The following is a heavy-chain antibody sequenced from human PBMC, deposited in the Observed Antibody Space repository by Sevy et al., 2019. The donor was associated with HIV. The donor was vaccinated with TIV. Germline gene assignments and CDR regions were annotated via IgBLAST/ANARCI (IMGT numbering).Heavy chain of an antibody. D-gene: IGHD3-22*01. CDR1: GHTLTEIS. CDR3: ATAREYYEDNSGYFDY. J-gene: IGHJ4*02. CDR2: FDPEDGET. Sequence: ASVKVSCKVSGHTLTEISMHWVRQTPGRGLEWMGRFDPEDGETIYAQKFQGRITMTEDTSTDIAYLELRSLRSEDTAVYYCATAREYYEDNSGYFDYWGPGTLVTVSS. V-gene: IGHV1-24*01.